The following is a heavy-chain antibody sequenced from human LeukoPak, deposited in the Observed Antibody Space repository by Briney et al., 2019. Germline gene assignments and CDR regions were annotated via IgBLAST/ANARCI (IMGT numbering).Heavy chain of an antibody. V-gene: IGHV1-18*01. J-gene: IGHJ4*02. CDR1: GYTFTSYG. CDR3: AREVPGLRTVYYFDY. CDR2: ISAYNGNT. Sequence: ASVKVSCKASGYTFTSYGISWVRQAPGQGLEWMGWISAYNGNTNYAQKLQGRVTMTTDTSTSTAYMELRGLRSDDTAVYYCAREVPGLRTVYYFDYWGQGTLVTVSS. D-gene: IGHD4-17*01.